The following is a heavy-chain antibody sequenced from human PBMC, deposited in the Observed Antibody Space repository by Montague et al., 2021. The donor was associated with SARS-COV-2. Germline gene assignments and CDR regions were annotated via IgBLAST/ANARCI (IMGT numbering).Heavy chain of an antibody. J-gene: IGHJ4*02. CDR3: ASGYCSSTSCSSGLHY. CDR2: IYYSGST. CDR1: SGSISSSSYY. Sequence: SETLSLTCTVSSGSISSSSYYWIWIRQPPGKELDWIGSIYYSGSTYSNPSLKIRVTISVDTSQNPFSLNLSSVAAADTAVYSCASGYCSSTSCSSGLHYWGQGTPVTVSS. V-gene: IGHV4-39*01. D-gene: IGHD2-2*03.